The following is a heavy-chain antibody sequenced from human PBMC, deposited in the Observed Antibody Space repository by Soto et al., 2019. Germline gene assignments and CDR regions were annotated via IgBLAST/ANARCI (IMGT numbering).Heavy chain of an antibody. CDR3: ARDNIAAASWFDP. CDR2: IYYSGST. V-gene: IGHV4-61*01. D-gene: IGHD6-13*01. J-gene: IGHJ5*02. Sequence: KPSETLSLTCTVSGGSVSSGSYYWSWIRQPPGKGLEWIGYIYYSGSTNYNPSLKSRVTISVDTSKNQFSLKLSSVTAAYTAVYYCARDNIAAASWFDPWGQGTPVTVSS. CDR1: GGSVSSGSYY.